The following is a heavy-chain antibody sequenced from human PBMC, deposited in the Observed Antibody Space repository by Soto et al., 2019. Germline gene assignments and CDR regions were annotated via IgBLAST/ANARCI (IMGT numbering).Heavy chain of an antibody. CDR2: IHHSGST. J-gene: IGHJ1*01. Sequence: QVQLQESGPGLVKASQTLSLNCNVSGGSISSGGYYWTWIRKHPGKGLEWIGNIHHSGSTFYNPSLKSRVSISVDTSKNQFSLKLSSVTASDTVVYCCLRGVVSWGQGTLVTVSS. CDR3: LRGVVS. CDR1: GGSISSGGYY. D-gene: IGHD2-21*01. V-gene: IGHV4-31*03.